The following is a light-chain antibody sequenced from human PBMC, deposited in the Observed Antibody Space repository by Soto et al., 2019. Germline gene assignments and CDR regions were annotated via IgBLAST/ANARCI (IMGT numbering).Light chain of an antibody. Sequence: DIVLTQSPDSLAVSLGERATINCKSSQSVLYSSNNMNYLAWYQQKPGQPPQLLIYWASTRESGVPDRFSGSGSGADFTLTISSLQAEDVAVYYCQQCYSTPITFGQGTRLEIK. V-gene: IGKV4-1*01. CDR3: QQCYSTPIT. J-gene: IGKJ5*01. CDR1: QSVLYSSNNMNY. CDR2: WAS.